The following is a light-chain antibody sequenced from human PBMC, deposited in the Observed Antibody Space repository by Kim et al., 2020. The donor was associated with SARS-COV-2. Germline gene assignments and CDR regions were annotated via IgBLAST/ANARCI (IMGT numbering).Light chain of an antibody. CDR2: GND. Sequence: RVTISFAVSTSNIGAGYDVHWYQQIPGSAPKLLIYGNDNRPSGVPDRFSGAKSGTSASLAITGLQPEDEADYYCQSFDRGLTASVFGGGTQLTVL. J-gene: IGLJ7*01. CDR3: QSFDRGLTASV. CDR1: TSNIGAGYD. V-gene: IGLV1-40*01.